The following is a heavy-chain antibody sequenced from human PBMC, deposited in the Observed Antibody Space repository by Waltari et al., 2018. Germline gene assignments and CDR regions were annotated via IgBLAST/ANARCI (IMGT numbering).Heavy chain of an antibody. CDR1: GYIFTDYY. Sequence: QIQLVQSGAEVKTPGASVKVSCKHSGYIFTDYYVHWLRQAPGQGLEWMGKFNPRSGDTTYAQKFQDRVTLISDTSINTAYMELTRLTSDDTAVYYCARDRASLGHPMSREFDYWGRGTLVTVS. D-gene: IGHD3-10*02. J-gene: IGHJ4*02. CDR3: ARDRASLGHPMSREFDY. CDR2: FNPRSGDT. V-gene: IGHV1-2*02.